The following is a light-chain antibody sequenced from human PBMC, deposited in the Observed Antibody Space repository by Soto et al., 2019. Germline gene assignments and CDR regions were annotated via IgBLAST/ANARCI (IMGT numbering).Light chain of an antibody. V-gene: IGLV1-40*01. CDR3: QSYDSSLSGSEVV. Sequence: QSVLTQPPSVSGAPGQRITISCTGSSSNIGTGYDVHWYQQLPGTAPKLLIYANNNRPSGVPDRFSGSKSDTSASLAITGVQAEDEADYYCQSYDSSLSGSEVVFGGGTKRTVL. CDR2: ANN. CDR1: SSNIGTGYD. J-gene: IGLJ2*01.